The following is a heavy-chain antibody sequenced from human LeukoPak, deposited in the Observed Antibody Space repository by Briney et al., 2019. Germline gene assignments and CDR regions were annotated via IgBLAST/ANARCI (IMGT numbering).Heavy chain of an antibody. V-gene: IGHV4-59*01. CDR2: IYYSGST. CDR1: GGSISSYY. CDR3: ARRMVVDSGRNYYYYGMDV. D-gene: IGHD3-10*01. Sequence: SETLSLTCTVSGGSISSYYWSWIRQPPGKGLEWIGYIYYSGSTNYNPPLKSRVTISVDTSKNQFPLKLSSVTAADTAVYYCARRMVVDSGRNYYYYGMDVWGKGTTVTVSS. J-gene: IGHJ6*04.